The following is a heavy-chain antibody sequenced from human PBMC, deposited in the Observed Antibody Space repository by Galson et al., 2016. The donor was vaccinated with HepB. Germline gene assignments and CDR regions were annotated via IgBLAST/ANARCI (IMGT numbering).Heavy chain of an antibody. D-gene: IGHD5-18*01. CDR2: IHNDGETT. V-gene: IGHV3-23*01. CDR3: AKQRGGAMGNYCFDY. Sequence: SLRLSCAASGFTFSGYAMSWVRQAPGKGLQWISLIHNDGETTYYADSVKGRLTVSRDNSKNTLYLQMNSLRAEDTAVYYCAKQRGGAMGNYCFDYWGQGTLVTVSS. CDR1: GFTFSGYA. J-gene: IGHJ4*02.